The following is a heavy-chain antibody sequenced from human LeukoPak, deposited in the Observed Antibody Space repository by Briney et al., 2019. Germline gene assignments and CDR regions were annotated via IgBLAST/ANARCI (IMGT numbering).Heavy chain of an antibody. CDR1: GGTFSSYA. V-gene: IGHV1-69*13. D-gene: IGHD2-2*01. CDR2: IIPIFGTA. CDR3: AKYALGYCSSTSCREPPLHFDY. Sequence: SVKVSCKASGGTFSSYAISWVRQAPGQGLEWMGGIIPIFGTANYAQKFQGRVTITADESTSTAYMELSSLRSEDTAVYYCAKYALGYCSSTSCREPPLHFDYWGQETLVTVSS. J-gene: IGHJ4*02.